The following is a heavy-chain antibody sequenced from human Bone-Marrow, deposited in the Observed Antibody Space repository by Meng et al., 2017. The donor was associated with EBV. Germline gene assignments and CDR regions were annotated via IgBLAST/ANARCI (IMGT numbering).Heavy chain of an antibody. V-gene: IGHV1-69*01. CDR2: LIPMSGAP. D-gene: IGHD3-10*01. CDR3: ASESGRGFTPDY. J-gene: IGHJ4*02. CDR1: GGTFNSDA. Sequence: QVQVVQSGADVKKPGSSVKVSCWTSGGTFNSDAVSWVRQAPGQGLEWMGGLIPMSGAPHYAQKFQGRVTITADESTSTHYMDLSNLRSDDTAMYYCASESGRGFTPDYWGQGTLVTVSS.